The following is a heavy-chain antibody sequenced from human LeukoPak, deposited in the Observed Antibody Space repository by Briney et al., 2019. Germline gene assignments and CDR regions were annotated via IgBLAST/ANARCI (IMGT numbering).Heavy chain of an antibody. Sequence: SETLSPTCTVSGDSLSSFSWGAIRQAAGKGLEWIGRIYISVTTYYNPSVKSRVIMSIDTSKNQFSLKLSSVTAADTAVYYCARQQLSQLYYFDNWGQGTLVTVSS. V-gene: IGHV4-4*07. CDR1: GDSLSSFS. J-gene: IGHJ4*02. CDR2: IYISVTT. CDR3: ARQQLSQLYYFDN. D-gene: IGHD6-13*01.